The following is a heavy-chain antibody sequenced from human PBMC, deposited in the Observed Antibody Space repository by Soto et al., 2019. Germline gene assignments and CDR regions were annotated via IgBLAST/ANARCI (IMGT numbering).Heavy chain of an antibody. CDR2: IYYSGST. CDR3: ARGFDFWSGYWGFDP. V-gene: IGHV4-30-4*01. J-gene: IGHJ5*02. D-gene: IGHD3-3*01. CDR1: GGSISSGDHY. Sequence: SETLSLTCTVSGGSISSGDHYWSWIRQPPGKGLEWIGYIYYSGSTYYNPSLKSRVTISVDTSKNQFSLKLSSVTAADTAVYYCARGFDFWSGYWGFDPWGQGTLVTVSS.